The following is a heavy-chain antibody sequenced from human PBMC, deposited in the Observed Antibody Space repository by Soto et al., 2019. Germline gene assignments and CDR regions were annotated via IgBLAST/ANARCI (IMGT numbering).Heavy chain of an antibody. D-gene: IGHD4-17*01. CDR2: TNGNLGTG. Sequence: QVQLVQSGAEVKRPRSSVKVSCKASGGTFSSYPISWVRQAPGQELEWMGGTNGNLGTGNDAPKFRGRLTITTDISTTTAYMELSSLTAEDTAVYYCARRDSHGYFRYFDNWGQGTLVTVSS. CDR3: ARRDSHGYFRYFDN. J-gene: IGHJ4*02. CDR1: GGTFSSYP. V-gene: IGHV1-69*06.